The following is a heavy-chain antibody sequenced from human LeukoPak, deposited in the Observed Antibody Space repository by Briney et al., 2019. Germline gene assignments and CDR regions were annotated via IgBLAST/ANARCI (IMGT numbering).Heavy chain of an antibody. V-gene: IGHV3-23*01. Sequence: GGSLRLSCAASGFTFSNYAMSWVRQAPGKWLEWVSGISYSGDSTNYADSVKGRFTISRDNSKNTLYLQMNSLRAEDTAVYYCGKMGDILTGYPYYFDYWGQGTLVTVSS. CDR1: GFTFSNYA. CDR2: ISYSGDST. D-gene: IGHD3-9*01. CDR3: GKMGDILTGYPYYFDY. J-gene: IGHJ4*02.